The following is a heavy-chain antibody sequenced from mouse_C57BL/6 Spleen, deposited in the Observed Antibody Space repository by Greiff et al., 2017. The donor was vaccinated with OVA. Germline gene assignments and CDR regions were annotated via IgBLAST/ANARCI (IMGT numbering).Heavy chain of an antibody. CDR1: GYTFTDYY. CDR2: INPYNGGT. Sequence: VQLQQSGPVLVKPGASVKMSCKASGYTFTDYYMNWVKQSHGKSLEWIGVINPYNGGTSYNQKFKGKVTFTVDKSSSTAYLELNSLTSEDYAVYYWARFCDGGFYYYAMDDWGEGTSVTVSS. J-gene: IGHJ4*01. D-gene: IGHD2-13*01. V-gene: IGHV1-19*01. CDR3: ARFCDGGFYYYAMDD.